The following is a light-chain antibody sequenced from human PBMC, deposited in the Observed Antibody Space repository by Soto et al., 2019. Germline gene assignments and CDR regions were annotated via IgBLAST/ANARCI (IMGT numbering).Light chain of an antibody. J-gene: IGKJ5*01. V-gene: IGKV3-20*01. Sequence: EIVLTQSPVTLSLSPGERATLSCRASQSFSSNLAWYQQKPGQAPRLLIYGASTRATGIPARFSGSGSGTDFTLTISRLEPEDFAVYYCQQHGGSPITFGQGTRLEIK. CDR2: GAS. CDR3: QQHGGSPIT. CDR1: QSFSSN.